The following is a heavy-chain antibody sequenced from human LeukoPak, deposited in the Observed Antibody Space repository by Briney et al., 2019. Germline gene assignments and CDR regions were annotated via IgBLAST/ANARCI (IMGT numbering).Heavy chain of an antibody. D-gene: IGHD5-18*01. V-gene: IGHV3-23*01. Sequence: GGSLRLSCAASGFTFSSYAMSWVRQAPGKGLEWVSTIGVSGGSTYYADSVKGRFTISRDNSKNSLYLQMNSLRAEDTAVYYCAKDRLYSYGSDYWGQGTLVTVSS. CDR2: IGVSGGST. CDR3: AKDRLYSYGSDY. CDR1: GFTFSSYA. J-gene: IGHJ4*02.